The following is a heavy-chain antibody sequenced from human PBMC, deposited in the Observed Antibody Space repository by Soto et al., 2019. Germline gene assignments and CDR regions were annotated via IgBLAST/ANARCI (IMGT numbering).Heavy chain of an antibody. Sequence: QLQLQESGPRLVKPSETLSLTCTVSGDSMSGSSHSWAWARRPPGKGPEWLGSITYTGSTDYSSSLRSQATISLDPSKCKYSFKVTPVTAADTAGYFCARHTQTGPIAAAIAPGTAWDVWGQGTTVTVSS. CDR2: ITYTGST. CDR3: ARHTQTGPIAAAIAPGTAWDV. CDR1: GDSMSGSSHS. V-gene: IGHV4-39*01. J-gene: IGHJ6*02. D-gene: IGHD6-13*01.